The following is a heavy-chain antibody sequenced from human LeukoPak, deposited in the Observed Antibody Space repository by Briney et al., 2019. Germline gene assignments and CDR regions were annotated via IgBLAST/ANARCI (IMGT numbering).Heavy chain of an antibody. J-gene: IGHJ5*02. D-gene: IGHD3-16*01. V-gene: IGHV3-11*01. CDR1: GFTFSDYY. Sequence: PGGSLRLSCAASGFTFSDYYMSRIRQAPGKGLEWVSYISSSGSTIYYADSVKGRFTISRDNAKNSLYLQMNSLRAEDTAVYYCARDRVWGTSQGFDPWGQGTLVTVSS. CDR2: ISSSGSTI. CDR3: ARDRVWGTSQGFDP.